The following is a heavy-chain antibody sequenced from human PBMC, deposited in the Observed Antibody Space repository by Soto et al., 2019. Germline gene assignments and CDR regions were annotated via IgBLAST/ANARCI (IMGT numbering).Heavy chain of an antibody. J-gene: IGHJ4*02. V-gene: IGHV3-21*01. CDR1: GFTFSTYS. Sequence: PGGVLRLSCAASGFTFSTYSMNWVRQAPGKGLEWVSSISISSSYIYYADSVKGRFTISRDNAKNSLYLQMNSLRVEDTAVYYCARGYDFWSGYFTFFDYWGQGTVVTVSS. D-gene: IGHD3-3*01. CDR2: ISISSSYI. CDR3: ARGYDFWSGYFTFFDY.